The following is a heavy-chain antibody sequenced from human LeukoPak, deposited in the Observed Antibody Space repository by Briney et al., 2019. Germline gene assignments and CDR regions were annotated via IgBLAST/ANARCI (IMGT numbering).Heavy chain of an antibody. V-gene: IGHV3-30*02. Sequence: GGSLRLSCAASGFTFSNYGMHWVRQAPGKGLKWVAFIRYDGTNKYYADSVKGRLTISRDNSKNTLYLQMNSLRAEDTAVYYCAKEKKYYYDSTGYPGYDYWGQGTLVTVSS. CDR1: GFTFSNYG. D-gene: IGHD3-22*01. J-gene: IGHJ4*02. CDR2: IRYDGTNK. CDR3: AKEKKYYYDSTGYPGYDY.